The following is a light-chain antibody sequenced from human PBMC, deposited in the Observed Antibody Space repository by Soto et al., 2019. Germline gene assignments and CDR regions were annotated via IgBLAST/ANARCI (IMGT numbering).Light chain of an antibody. CDR1: QSIGSRS. J-gene: IGKJ4*01. CDR3: QQYGSSPPLT. Sequence: EIVLTQSPGTLSLSPGERATLSCRAGQSIGSRSLAWYQKKPDQAPRLLIYDSSRRATGIPDRFSGSGSGTDFTLTISSLGPEDFAVYYCQQYGSSPPLTFGGGTKVEIK. V-gene: IGKV3-20*01. CDR2: DSS.